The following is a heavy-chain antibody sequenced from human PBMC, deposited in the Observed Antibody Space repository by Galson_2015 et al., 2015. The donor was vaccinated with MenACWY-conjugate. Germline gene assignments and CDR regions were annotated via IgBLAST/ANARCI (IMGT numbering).Heavy chain of an antibody. CDR2: IKGDGSEI. CDR3: ARENTHNYAYAIDY. J-gene: IGHJ4*02. D-gene: IGHD3-16*01. CDR1: GFTFSSYW. V-gene: IGHV3-7*03. Sequence: SLRLSCAASGFTFSSYWMTWVRQAPGKGLEWVANIKGDGSEIWYVDSVKGRFTISRDNARYSLYLQMNALRAEDTAVYYCARENTHNYAYAIDYWGQGILVSVSS.